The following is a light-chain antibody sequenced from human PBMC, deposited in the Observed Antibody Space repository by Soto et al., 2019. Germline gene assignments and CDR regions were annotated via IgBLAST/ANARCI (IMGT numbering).Light chain of an antibody. Sequence: DLQMTQSPSTLSASVGDRVTITCRASQSISNWLAWYQQKPGKAPKLLIYKASSLESGVPSRFSGIGSGTEFTLTISSLQPVDFATYYCQQYNHYPYTFGQGTKLEIK. J-gene: IGKJ2*01. V-gene: IGKV1-5*03. CDR2: KAS. CDR1: QSISNW. CDR3: QQYNHYPYT.